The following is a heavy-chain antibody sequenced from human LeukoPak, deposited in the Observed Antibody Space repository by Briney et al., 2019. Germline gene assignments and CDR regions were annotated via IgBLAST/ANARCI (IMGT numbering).Heavy chain of an antibody. CDR2: IKPDGSST. CDR3: ARGIVGATTIDY. D-gene: IGHD1-26*01. Sequence: GGSLRLSCAASGFTFSSYWMHWVRQAQGQGLVWVSRIKPDGSSTAYADSVKGRFTSSRDNAKNTLYLQMNSLRAEDTAVYYCARGIVGATTIDYWGQGTLVTVSS. J-gene: IGHJ4*02. CDR1: GFTFSSYW. V-gene: IGHV3-74*01.